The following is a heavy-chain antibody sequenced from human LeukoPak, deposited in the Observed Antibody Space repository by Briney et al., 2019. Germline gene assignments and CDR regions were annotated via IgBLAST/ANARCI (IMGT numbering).Heavy chain of an antibody. CDR1: GFTFSSYS. Sequence: PGGSLRLSCAASGFTFSSYSMNWVRQAPGKGLEWVSSISSSSSYIYYADSVEGRFTISRDNAKNSLYLQMNSLRAEDTAVYYCARDGYRAAAYYGMDVWGQGTTVTVSS. CDR3: ARDGYRAAAYYGMDV. J-gene: IGHJ6*02. D-gene: IGHD6-13*01. CDR2: ISSSSSYI. V-gene: IGHV3-21*01.